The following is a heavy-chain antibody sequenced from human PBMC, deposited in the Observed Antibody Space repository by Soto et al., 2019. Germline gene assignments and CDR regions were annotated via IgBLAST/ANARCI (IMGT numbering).Heavy chain of an antibody. J-gene: IGHJ4*02. CDR2: LIPLFGTT. Sequence: QVQLVQSGAEVKKPGSSVKVSCEASGGTFSGHAISWVRQAPGQGPEWMGGLIPLFGTTQHAQNFQDRLTITADKSPSTAYMELTRLRFEDTAIYYWARGPNWAYRFDSWGQGTLVTASS. CDR3: ARGPNWAYRFDS. V-gene: IGHV1-69*06. D-gene: IGHD2-21*01. CDR1: GGTFSGHA.